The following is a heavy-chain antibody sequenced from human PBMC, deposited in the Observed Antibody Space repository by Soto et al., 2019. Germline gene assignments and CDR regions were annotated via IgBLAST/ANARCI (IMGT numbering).Heavy chain of an antibody. J-gene: IGHJ4*02. CDR2: IYYSGST. CDR1: GGSISSYY. CDR3: ARLAVYATEPFDY. V-gene: IGHV4-59*01. D-gene: IGHD2-8*02. Sequence: SETLSFTCTVSGGSISSYYWSWIRQPPGKGLEWIGYIYYSGSTNYNPSLKSRVTISVDTSKNQFSLKLSSVTAADTAVYYCARLAVYATEPFDYWGQGTLVTVSS.